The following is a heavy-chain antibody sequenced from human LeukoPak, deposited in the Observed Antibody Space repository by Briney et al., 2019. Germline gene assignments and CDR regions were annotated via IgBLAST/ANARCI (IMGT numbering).Heavy chain of an antibody. CDR2: ISYDGSNK. D-gene: IGHD4/OR15-4a*01. CDR1: GFTFSSYG. V-gene: IGHV3-30*18. Sequence: GGSLRLSCAASGFTFSSYGMHWVRQAPGKGLEWVAVISYDGSNKYYADSVKGRFTTSRDNSKNTLYLQMNSLRVEDTAVYYCAKHDYGAYKAFDIWGQGTVVTVSS. CDR3: AKHDYGAYKAFDI. J-gene: IGHJ3*02.